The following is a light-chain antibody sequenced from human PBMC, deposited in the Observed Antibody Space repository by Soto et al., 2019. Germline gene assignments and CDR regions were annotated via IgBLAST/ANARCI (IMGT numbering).Light chain of an antibody. CDR1: SSDIGGYNY. V-gene: IGLV2-14*01. J-gene: IGLJ2*01. Sequence: QSVLTQPASVSGSPGQSITISCTGTSSDIGGYNYVSWIQHHPGKAPKLLIYEVSYRPSGVSNRFSGSKSGNTASLTISGLQAEDEADYYCSSYISSISLAVVFGGGTQLTVL. CDR2: EVS. CDR3: SSYISSISLAVV.